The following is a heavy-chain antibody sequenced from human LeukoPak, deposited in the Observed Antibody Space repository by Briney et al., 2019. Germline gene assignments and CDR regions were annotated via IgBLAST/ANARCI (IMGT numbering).Heavy chain of an antibody. D-gene: IGHD3-9*01. CDR3: AREYKYYDILTGYPRHFDY. CDR1: GGSISSSSYY. CDR2: IYTSGST. J-gene: IGHJ4*02. Sequence: PSETLSLTCTVSGGSISSSSYYWSWIRQPAGKGLEWIGRIYTSGSTNYNPSLKSRVTMSVDTSKNQFSLKLSSVTAADTAVYYCAREYKYYDILTGYPRHFDYWGQGTLVTVSS. V-gene: IGHV4-61*02.